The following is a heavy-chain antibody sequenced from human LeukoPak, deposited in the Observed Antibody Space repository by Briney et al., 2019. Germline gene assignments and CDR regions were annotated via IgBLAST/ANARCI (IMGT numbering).Heavy chain of an antibody. D-gene: IGHD3-3*01. Sequence: SETLSLTCTVSGGSISSYYWSWIRQPPGKGLEWIGYIYYSGSTNYNPSLKSRVTISLDTSKNQFSLKLSSVTAADTAVYYCASWGGIWIGYRHYYFDSWGQGILVTVSS. J-gene: IGHJ4*02. CDR1: GGSISSYY. CDR3: ASWGGIWIGYRHYYFDS. V-gene: IGHV4-59*08. CDR2: IYYSGST.